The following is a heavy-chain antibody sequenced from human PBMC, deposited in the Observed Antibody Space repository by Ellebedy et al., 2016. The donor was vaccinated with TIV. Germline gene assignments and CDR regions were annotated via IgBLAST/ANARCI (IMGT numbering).Heavy chain of an antibody. CDR2: ISGSGAST. J-gene: IGHJ6*03. Sequence: GESLKISCAASGFTFSNYAMTWVRQAPGKGLEWVSSISGSGASTYYADSVKGRFTISRDNSKNPRYLQGNSLRAEDTAIYFCAKHPAVGSYYYMDVWGKGTTVTVSS. D-gene: IGHD3-10*01. CDR3: AKHPAVGSYYYMDV. CDR1: GFTFSNYA. V-gene: IGHV3-23*01.